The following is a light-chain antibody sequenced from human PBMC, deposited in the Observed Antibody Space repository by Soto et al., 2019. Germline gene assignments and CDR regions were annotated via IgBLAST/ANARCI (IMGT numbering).Light chain of an antibody. V-gene: IGKV3-11*01. Sequence: EIVLTQSPATLSLSPGERATLSCRASQSVSSYLAWYQQKPGQAPRLLIYDASNRATGIPARFSGSGSGTDFTLTISSLEPEEFAVYDGQQRSNWPPTFGQGTKVDIK. J-gene: IGKJ1*01. CDR1: QSVSSY. CDR2: DAS. CDR3: QQRSNWPPT.